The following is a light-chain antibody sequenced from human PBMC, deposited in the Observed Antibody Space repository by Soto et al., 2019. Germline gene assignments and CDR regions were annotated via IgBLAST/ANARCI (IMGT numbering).Light chain of an antibody. CDR1: QSVSSSY. Sequence: EIVLTQAPGTVSLSPGERATLSCRASQSVSSSYLAWYQQKPGQAPRLLIYGASSRATGIPDRFSGSGSGTDFTLTISRLESEDFAVYYCQQYGSSPRTFGYGIDVAIK. V-gene: IGKV3-20*01. J-gene: IGKJ1*01. CDR2: GAS. CDR3: QQYGSSPRT.